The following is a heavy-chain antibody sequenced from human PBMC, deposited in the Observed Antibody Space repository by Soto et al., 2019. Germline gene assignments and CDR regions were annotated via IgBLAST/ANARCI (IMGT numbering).Heavy chain of an antibody. CDR3: ARDQGSHGGD. D-gene: IGHD6-13*01. V-gene: IGHV4-4*02. J-gene: IGHJ4*02. CDR2: IHHSGST. Sequence: QVQLQESGPGLVRPSGTVSLTCAVSGVSISSDNWWSWVRQPPGKALEWIGEIHHSGSTNYNPSLKSRVTMSVVPSKDLFSLTLNSVTAADTAFYYCARDQGSHGGDWGQGTLVSVSS. CDR1: GVSISSDNW.